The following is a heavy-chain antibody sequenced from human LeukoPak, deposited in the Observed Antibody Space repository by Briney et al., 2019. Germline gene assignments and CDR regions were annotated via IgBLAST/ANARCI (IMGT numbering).Heavy chain of an antibody. CDR1: GFTFSSYA. Sequence: PGRSLRLSCAASGFTFSSYAMHWVRQAPGKGLEWVAVISYDGSNKYYADSVKGRFTISKDNSKNTLYLQMNSLRAEDTAVYYCARDSRSLPDYWGQGTLVTVSS. CDR3: ARDSRSLPDY. V-gene: IGHV3-30-3*01. J-gene: IGHJ4*02. CDR2: ISYDGSNK.